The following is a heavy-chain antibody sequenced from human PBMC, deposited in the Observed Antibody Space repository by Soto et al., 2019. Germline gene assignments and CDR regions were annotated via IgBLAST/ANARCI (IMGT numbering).Heavy chain of an antibody. Sequence: SVKVSCKASGGTFSSYASSWVGQAPGRGVEGMGGIIPIFGTANYAQKFHGRVTITADDSTSTAYMELSSLRSEDTAVYYCARGEDIVVVPAAMPSPHYYYYYGMDVWGQGTTVTVSS. CDR2: IIPIFGTA. CDR1: GGTFSSYA. CDR3: ARGEDIVVVPAAMPSPHYYYYYGMDV. D-gene: IGHD2-2*01. J-gene: IGHJ6*02. V-gene: IGHV1-69*01.